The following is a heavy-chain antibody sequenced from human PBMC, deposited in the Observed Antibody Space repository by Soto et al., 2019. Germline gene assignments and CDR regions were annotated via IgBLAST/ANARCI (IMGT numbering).Heavy chain of an antibody. CDR1: GVSIRTGDYY. Sequence: SDTLSLPCTVSGVSIRTGDYYWFLIRQPPGKGLEWIGYIYYSGSTYYNPSLKSRVTISVDTSKNQFSLKLSSVTAADTAVYYCAREGYRSGWSGIGGLNWFDSWGQGTLISVSS. D-gene: IGHD6-19*01. J-gene: IGHJ5*01. CDR3: AREGYRSGWSGIGGLNWFDS. V-gene: IGHV4-30-4*02. CDR2: IYYSGST.